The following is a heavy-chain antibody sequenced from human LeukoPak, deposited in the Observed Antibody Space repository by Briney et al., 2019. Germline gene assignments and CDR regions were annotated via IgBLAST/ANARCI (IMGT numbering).Heavy chain of an antibody. CDR3: AVPHFYDSYGADAFDI. CDR1: GFTFNTYG. J-gene: IGHJ3*02. CDR2: LRYDGSNK. V-gene: IGHV3-30*02. Sequence: GGSLRLSFAAFGFTFNTYGMHWVRQAPGKGLEWVSFLRYDGSNKYYADSVKGRFTISRDNSKNTLYLQMNSLRVEDTAVYYCAVPHFYDSYGADAFDIWGQGTMVTVFS. D-gene: IGHD3-22*01.